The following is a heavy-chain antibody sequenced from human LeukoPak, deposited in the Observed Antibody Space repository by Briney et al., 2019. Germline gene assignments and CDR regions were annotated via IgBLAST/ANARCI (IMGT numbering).Heavy chain of an antibody. J-gene: IGHJ6*03. CDR1: GFTFSSYA. D-gene: IGHD3-10*01. CDR2: IRYNGNNQ. CDR3: AKDSAFYYIDV. V-gene: IGHV3-30*02. Sequence: GRSLRLSCAASGFTFSSYAMHWVRQAPGKGLEWVAFIRYNGNNQYYADSVKGRFTISRDNSKNTLYLQMNSLKGDDTAVYYCAKDSAFYYIDVWGKGTTVIISS.